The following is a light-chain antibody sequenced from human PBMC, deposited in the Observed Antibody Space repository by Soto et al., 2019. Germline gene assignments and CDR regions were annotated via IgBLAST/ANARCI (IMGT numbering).Light chain of an antibody. J-gene: IGKJ4*01. Sequence: DIQMTQSPSSLSASVGDRVTITCRASQSISSYLNWYQQKPGKAPKLLIYAASSLQSGVPSRFSGSGSGTDFTLTIAGLQPEDSASYFCQQSISAPLTFGGGTKVYIK. V-gene: IGKV1-39*01. CDR3: QQSISAPLT. CDR2: AAS. CDR1: QSISSY.